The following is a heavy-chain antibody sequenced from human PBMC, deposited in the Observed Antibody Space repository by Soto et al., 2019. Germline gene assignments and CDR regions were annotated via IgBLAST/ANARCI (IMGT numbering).Heavy chain of an antibody. J-gene: IGHJ6*02. D-gene: IGHD2-21*02. CDR1: GGSFSSGSYY. V-gene: IGHV4-61*01. CDR3: ARDLWGYCGTDCYPLDV. CDR2: IYYSGST. Sequence: PSETLSLTCTVSGGSFSSGSYYWSWIRQPPGKGLEWIGYIYYSGSTNYNPSLKSRVTISVDTSKNQFSLKLIPVTAADTAVYYCARDLWGYCGTDCYPLDVWGQGTTVT.